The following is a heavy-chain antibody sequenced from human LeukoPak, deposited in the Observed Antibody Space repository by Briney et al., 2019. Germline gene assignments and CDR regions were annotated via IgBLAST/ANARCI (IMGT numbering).Heavy chain of an antibody. CDR1: GGAFSGYY. D-gene: IGHD3-22*01. CDR3: ARVGQDSRGYYYLEY. V-gene: IGHV4-34*01. CDR2: INHGGIT. Sequence: SETLSLTCAGYGGAFSGYYWRWLRQPPGKGQVWLREINHGGITNYKPSLKSRVTISVETSKNEFCLRLSSVTAADTVVYYYARVGQDSRGYYYLEYWGQGTMVTVFS. J-gene: IGHJ4*02.